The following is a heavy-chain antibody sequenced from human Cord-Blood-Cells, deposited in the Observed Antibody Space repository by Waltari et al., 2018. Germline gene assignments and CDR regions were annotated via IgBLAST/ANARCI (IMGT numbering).Heavy chain of an antibody. CDR1: GFTFSDYY. V-gene: IGHV3-11*04. J-gene: IGHJ6*03. Sequence: GGLVKPGGSLRLSCAASGFTFSDYYMSWIRQAPGKGLEWVSYISSSGSTIYYADSVKGRFTISRDNAKNSLYLQMNSLRAEDTAVYYCARDAPYYDILTGYYYYYYMDVWGKGTTVTVSS. D-gene: IGHD3-9*01. CDR3: ARDAPYYDILTGYYYYYYMDV. CDR2: ISSSGSTI.